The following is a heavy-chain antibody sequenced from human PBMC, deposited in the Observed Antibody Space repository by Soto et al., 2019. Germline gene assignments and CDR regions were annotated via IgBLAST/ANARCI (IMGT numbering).Heavy chain of an antibody. CDR1: GYTFTSYD. V-gene: IGHV1-8*01. Sequence: ASVKVSCKASGYTFTSYDINWVRQATGQGLEWMGWMNPNSGNTGYAQKFQGRVTMTRNTSISTAYMELSSLRSEDTAVYYCARGQYKLLSYYYYYGMDVWGQGTKVTVYS. CDR3: ARGQYKLLSYYYYYGMDV. CDR2: MNPNSGNT. J-gene: IGHJ6*02. D-gene: IGHD2-2*01.